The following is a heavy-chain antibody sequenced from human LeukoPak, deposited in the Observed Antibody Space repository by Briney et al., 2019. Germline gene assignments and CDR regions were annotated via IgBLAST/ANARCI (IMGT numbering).Heavy chain of an antibody. V-gene: IGHV1-2*02. CDR1: GYTFTGYY. CDR3: ARGEGVATILKPDAFDI. Sequence: ASVKVSCKASGYTFTGYYMHWVRQAPGQGLEWMGWINPNSGDTKYAQKFQGRVTMTWDTSISTAYMELSRLRSDDTAVYYCARGEGVATILKPDAFDIWGQGTMVTVSS. D-gene: IGHD5-12*01. J-gene: IGHJ3*02. CDR2: INPNSGDT.